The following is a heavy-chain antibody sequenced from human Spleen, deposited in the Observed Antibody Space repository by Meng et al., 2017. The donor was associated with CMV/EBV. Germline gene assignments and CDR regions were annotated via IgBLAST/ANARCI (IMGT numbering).Heavy chain of an antibody. V-gene: IGHV3-30*02. CDR1: GFTFSSYG. CDR2: IRYDGSNK. D-gene: IGHD3-22*01. Sequence: QVQLVESGGGVVQPGGSLRLSCAASGFTFSSYGMHWVRQAPGKGLEWVAFIRYDGSNKYYADSVKGRFTISRDNSKNTLYLQMNSLRAEDTAVYYCAKEGWRYYDSSGYYPLWGQGTLVTVSS. J-gene: IGHJ4*02. CDR3: AKEGWRYYDSSGYYPL.